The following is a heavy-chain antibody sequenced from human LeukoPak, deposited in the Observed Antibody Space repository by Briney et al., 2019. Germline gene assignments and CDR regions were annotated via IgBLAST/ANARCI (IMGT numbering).Heavy chain of an antibody. V-gene: IGHV3-30*18. CDR1: GFTFSSYA. CDR2: ISYDGSNK. CDR3: AKDGSLFSSSSWYTHFDY. D-gene: IGHD6-13*01. Sequence: GGSLRLSCAASGFTFSSYAMSWVRQAPGKGLEWVAVISYDGSNKYYADSVKGRFTISRDNSKNTLYLQMNSLRAEDTAVYYCAKDGSLFSSSSWYTHFDYWGQGTLVTVSS. J-gene: IGHJ4*02.